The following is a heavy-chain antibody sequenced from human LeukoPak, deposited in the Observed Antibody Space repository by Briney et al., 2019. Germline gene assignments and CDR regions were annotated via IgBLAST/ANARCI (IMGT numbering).Heavy chain of an antibody. V-gene: IGHV4-39*07. J-gene: IGHJ4*02. D-gene: IGHD3-22*01. CDR3: ARDHGDSSGYNYFDY. CDR2: IFYTGST. CDR1: SGSISTSNYY. Sequence: SETLSLTCTVSSGSISTSNYYWGWVRQPPGKALEWIGNIFYTGSTYYSPSLKSRVTISLDTSRNQFSLRLDSVTAADTAVYYCARDHGDSSGYNYFDYWGQGTLVTVSS.